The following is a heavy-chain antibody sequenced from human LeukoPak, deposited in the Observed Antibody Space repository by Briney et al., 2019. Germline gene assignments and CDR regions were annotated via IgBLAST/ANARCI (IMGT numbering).Heavy chain of an antibody. J-gene: IGHJ4*02. Sequence: GASVKVSCKASGYTFTYHYIHLVRQAPGQGLEWMGIINPRNGDTNYAQRFQGRVTMTRDTSTSTVYMELSSLDSEDTAVYYCARESDVGKDFDCWGQGTPVTVSS. CDR2: INPRNGDT. V-gene: IGHV1-46*01. CDR1: GYTFTYHY. CDR3: ARESDVGKDFDC. D-gene: IGHD1-1*01.